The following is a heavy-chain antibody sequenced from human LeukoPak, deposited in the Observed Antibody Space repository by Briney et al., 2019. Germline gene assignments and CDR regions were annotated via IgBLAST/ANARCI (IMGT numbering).Heavy chain of an antibody. CDR3: AKTVGYGDYNWFDP. CDR2: IYSGNNT. V-gene: IGHV3-23*03. CDR1: GFTFSSFG. Sequence: GGSLRLSCAASGFTFSSFGMNWVRQAPGKGLELVSVIYSGNNTYYADSVKGRFTISRDNSKNTLFLQMNSLKAEDTAVYYCAKTVGYGDYNWFDPWGQGTLVTVSS. D-gene: IGHD4-17*01. J-gene: IGHJ5*02.